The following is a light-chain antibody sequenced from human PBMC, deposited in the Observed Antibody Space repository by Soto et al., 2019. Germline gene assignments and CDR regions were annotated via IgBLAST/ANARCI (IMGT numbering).Light chain of an antibody. Sequence: ETVMTQSPGTLSVSLGERATLSCRASESVSSNLAWYQQKPGQAPRLLIYGASTRATGIPARFSGSGSGTEFTLTISSLQSEDFAVYYCQQYNNWPPWTFGQGTKVDI. V-gene: IGKV3-15*01. CDR3: QQYNNWPPWT. CDR1: ESVSSN. J-gene: IGKJ1*01. CDR2: GAS.